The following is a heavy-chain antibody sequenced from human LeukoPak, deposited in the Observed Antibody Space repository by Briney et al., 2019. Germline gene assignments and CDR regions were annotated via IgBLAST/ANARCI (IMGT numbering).Heavy chain of an antibody. D-gene: IGHD1-26*01. Sequence: SGTLSLTCSVSDGSINSYYWNWIRRPPGKGLEWIGYIYYNGNTNYSPSLKSRVTMSVDTSKDLFSLKVSSVTAADTAVYYCARGRSNYYGMDVWGQGTTVTVSS. CDR3: ARGRSNYYGMDV. CDR1: DGSINSYY. CDR2: IYYNGNT. V-gene: IGHV4-59*01. J-gene: IGHJ6*02.